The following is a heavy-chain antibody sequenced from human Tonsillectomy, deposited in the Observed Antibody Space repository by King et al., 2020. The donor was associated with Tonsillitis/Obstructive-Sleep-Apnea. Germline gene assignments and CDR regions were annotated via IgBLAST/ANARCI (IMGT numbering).Heavy chain of an antibody. CDR1: GFTFSSYS. J-gene: IGHJ4*02. Sequence: VQLVESGGGLVQPGGSLRLSFAASGFTFSSYSMNWVRQAPGKGLEGGSYIISSSSTIYYADSVKGRFTISRDNAKNSLYLQMNSLRDEDTAVYYCASLTPPSDYWGQGTLVTVSS. V-gene: IGHV3-48*02. D-gene: IGHD1-14*01. CDR3: ASLTPPSDY. CDR2: IISSSSTI.